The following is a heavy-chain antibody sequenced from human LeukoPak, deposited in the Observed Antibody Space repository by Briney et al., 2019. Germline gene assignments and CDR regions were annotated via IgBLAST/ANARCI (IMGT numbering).Heavy chain of an antibody. Sequence: PSETLSLTCTVSGGSISSSGYYWGWIRQPPGKGLEWIASIYYSGSTYYNPSPKSRVTISVDTSKNQLSLKLSSLTAADTAVYYCARHEYSGSYYGLSWFDPWGQGTLVTVSS. J-gene: IGHJ5*02. CDR1: GGSISSSGYY. V-gene: IGHV4-39*01. CDR3: ARHEYSGSYYGLSWFDP. D-gene: IGHD1-26*01. CDR2: IYYSGST.